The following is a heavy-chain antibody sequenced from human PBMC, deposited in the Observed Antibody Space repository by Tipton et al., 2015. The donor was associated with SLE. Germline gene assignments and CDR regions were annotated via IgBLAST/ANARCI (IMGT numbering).Heavy chain of an antibody. V-gene: IGHV3-9*01. Sequence: SLRLSCAASGFTFDDYAMHWVRQAPGKGLEWVSGISWNSGSIGYADSVKGRFTISRDNAKNSLYLQMNSLRAEDTALYYCAKDMRVGSVVPAVIGGAFDIWGQGPMVTVSS. D-gene: IGHD2-2*02. CDR1: GFTFDDYA. CDR2: ISWNSGSI. J-gene: IGHJ3*02. CDR3: AKDMRVGSVVPAVIGGAFDI.